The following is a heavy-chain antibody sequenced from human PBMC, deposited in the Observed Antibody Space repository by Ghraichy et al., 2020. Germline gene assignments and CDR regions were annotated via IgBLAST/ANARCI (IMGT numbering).Heavy chain of an antibody. Sequence: GGSLRLSCAASGFTFSSYAMSWVRQAPGKGLEWVSALSNSGGSTYYADSVKGRFTISRDNSKNTLYLQMNSLRAEDTAVYYCAKDPNDYWSDYSDVWGQGTTVTVSS. D-gene: IGHD3-3*01. CDR1: GFTFSSYA. CDR3: AKDPNDYWSDYSDV. V-gene: IGHV3-23*01. CDR2: LSNSGGST. J-gene: IGHJ6*02.